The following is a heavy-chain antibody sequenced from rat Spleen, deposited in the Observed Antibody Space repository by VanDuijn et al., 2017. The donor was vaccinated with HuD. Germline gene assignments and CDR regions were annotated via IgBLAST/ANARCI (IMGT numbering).Heavy chain of an antibody. D-gene: IGHD1-1*01. J-gene: IGHJ3*01. CDR1: GFTFSAYW. V-gene: IGHV5-58*01. Sequence: EVQLVETGGDLVQPGRSLKLSCVASGFTFSAYWMYWIRQAPGKGLEWVSSINTDGSSTYYPDSVKGRFTISRDNAKSTLYLQMDSLRSEDTATYYCTTGGAGAYWGQGTLVTVSS. CDR2: INTDGSST. CDR3: TTGGAGAY.